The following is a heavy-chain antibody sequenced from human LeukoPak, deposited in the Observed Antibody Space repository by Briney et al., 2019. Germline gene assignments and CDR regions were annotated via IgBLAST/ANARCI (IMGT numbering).Heavy chain of an antibody. CDR1: GSLFTKYW. V-gene: IGHV5-51*01. CDR3: ARQSRDGSKTLAYYFDY. CDR2: IYPAVSDT. J-gene: IGHJ4*02. D-gene: IGHD3-10*01. Sequence: GESLKISFRVPGSLFTKYWIGWGRPMPGKGVESMGIIYPAVSDTTSIPSFQGQVTISADKSIDTVYLQWSSLKASDTAMYYCARQSRDGSKTLAYYFDYWGQGTLVTVSS.